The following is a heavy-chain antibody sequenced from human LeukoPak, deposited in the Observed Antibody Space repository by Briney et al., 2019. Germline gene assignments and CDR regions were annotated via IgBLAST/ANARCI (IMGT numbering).Heavy chain of an antibody. CDR3: ATHRTDSSGWYRMGYYYYYGMDV. V-gene: IGHV3-30*03. J-gene: IGHJ6*02. Sequence: GGSLRLSCAASGFTFSSYGMHWVRQAPGKGLEWAAVISYDGSNKYYADSVKGRFTISRGNSKNTLYLQMNSLRAEDTAVYYCATHRTDSSGWYRMGYYYYYGMDVWGQGTTVTVSS. CDR2: ISYDGSNK. D-gene: IGHD6-19*01. CDR1: GFTFSSYG.